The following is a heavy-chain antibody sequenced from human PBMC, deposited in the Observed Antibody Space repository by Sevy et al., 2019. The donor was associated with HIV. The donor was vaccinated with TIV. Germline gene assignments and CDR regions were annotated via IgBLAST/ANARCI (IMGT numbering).Heavy chain of an antibody. D-gene: IGHD3-22*01. CDR3: ATTKDYYDNSGYPFDY. J-gene: IGHJ4*02. CDR2: FDREDGRI. CDR1: GNTLTGLS. V-gene: IGHV1-24*01. Sequence: ASVKVSCKVSGNTLTGLSMNWVRQAPGEGREWMGTFDREDGRIMYVQKFQGRVTMTEDTSTDTAYMELSSLRSEDTAVYYCATTKDYYDNSGYPFDYWGLGTLVTVSS.